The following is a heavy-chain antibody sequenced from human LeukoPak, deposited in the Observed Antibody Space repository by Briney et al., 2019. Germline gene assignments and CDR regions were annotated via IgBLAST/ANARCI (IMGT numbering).Heavy chain of an antibody. CDR2: INAGNGNT. CDR3: ARDTGALADSSGYYVWFDP. J-gene: IGHJ5*02. D-gene: IGHD3-22*01. V-gene: IGHV1-3*01. CDR1: GYTFTSYA. Sequence: ASVKVSCKAPGYTFTSYAMHWVRQAPGQRLEWMGWINAGNGNTKYSQKFQGRVTITRDTSASTAYMELSSLRSEDTAVYYCARDTGALADSSGYYVWFDPWGQGTLVTVSS.